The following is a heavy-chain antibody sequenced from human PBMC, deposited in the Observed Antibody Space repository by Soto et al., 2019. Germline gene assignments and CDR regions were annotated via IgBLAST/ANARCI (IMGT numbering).Heavy chain of an antibody. V-gene: IGHV3-21*01. D-gene: IGHD6-13*01. CDR2: ISSGGSYI. CDR1: GFTFSSYT. J-gene: IGHJ6*02. Sequence: GGSLRLSCAASGFTFSSYTMNGVRQGPGKGLEWVSSISSGGSYIYYADSVKGRFTISRDNAKNSLYLQMNSLRAEDTAVYYCARRNQITAARAGPADSDGIDVGSQGNTVTVSS. CDR3: ARRNQITAARAGPADSDGIDV.